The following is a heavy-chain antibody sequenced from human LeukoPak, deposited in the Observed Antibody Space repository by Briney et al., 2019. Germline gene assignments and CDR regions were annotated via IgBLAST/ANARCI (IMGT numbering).Heavy chain of an antibody. CDR3: AKVGYSGSLDGFDI. CDR2: ISGSGGST. J-gene: IGHJ3*02. D-gene: IGHD1-26*01. CDR1: GFTFSSYA. Sequence: GGSLRLSCAASGFTFSSYAMSWVRQAPGKGLGWVSAISGSGGSTYYADSVKGRFTISRDNSKNTLYLQMSGLRAEDTAIYYCAKVGYSGSLDGFDIWGQGTMVTVSS. V-gene: IGHV3-23*01.